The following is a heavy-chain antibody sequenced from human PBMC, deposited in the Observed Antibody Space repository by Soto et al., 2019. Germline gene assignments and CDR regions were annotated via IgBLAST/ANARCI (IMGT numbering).Heavy chain of an antibody. CDR3: ARGFSDYVGYNGMAV. CDR2: ITGYNGNT. V-gene: IGHV1-18*01. CDR1: GYTFSSNG. Sequence: QVQLVQSGAEVKKPGASVKVSCKASGYTFSSNGISWVRQAPGQGLEWMGWITGYNGNTKYAQNLQGRVTVTADMSTSTAYMELRSLRSDDTAVYYCARGFSDYVGYNGMAVWGQGTTVTVSS. D-gene: IGHD4-17*01. J-gene: IGHJ6*02.